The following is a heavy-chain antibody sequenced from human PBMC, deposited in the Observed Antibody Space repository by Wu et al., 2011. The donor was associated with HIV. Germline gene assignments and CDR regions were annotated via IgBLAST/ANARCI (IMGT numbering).Heavy chain of an antibody. J-gene: IGHJ4*02. CDR2: INPNSGGT. V-gene: IGHV1-2*02. CDR1: GYTFSDYY. Sequence: QVQLVQFGTEVKKPGASVKVSCKASGYTFSDYYIHWVRQAPGQGLEWMGWINPNSGGTNYAQKFQGRVTMTRDTSISTDYMELSRLRSDDTAVYYCARATPQWLYYFDYWGQGTLVTVSS. D-gene: IGHD5-12*01. CDR3: ARATPQWLYYFDY.